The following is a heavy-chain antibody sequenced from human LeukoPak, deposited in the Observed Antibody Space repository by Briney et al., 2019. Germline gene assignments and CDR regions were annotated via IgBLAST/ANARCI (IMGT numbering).Heavy chain of an antibody. Sequence: GGSLRLSCAASGFTFSSYGMHWVRQAPGKGLEWVAVISYDGSNKYYADSVKGRFTISRDNSKNTLYLQMNSLRAEDTAVYYCAKGSVTRVVATPVVYWGQGTLVTVSS. J-gene: IGHJ4*02. CDR2: ISYDGSNK. CDR1: GFTFSSYG. V-gene: IGHV3-30*18. CDR3: AKGSVTRVVATPVVY. D-gene: IGHD5-12*01.